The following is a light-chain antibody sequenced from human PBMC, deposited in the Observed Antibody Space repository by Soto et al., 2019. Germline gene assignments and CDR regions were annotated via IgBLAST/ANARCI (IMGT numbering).Light chain of an antibody. CDR2: DVS. Sequence: QSVLTQPASVSGSPGQSIAISCTGTSSDVGGYNYVSWYQEHPGKAPKLIIYDVSNRPSGVSNRFSGSKSGNTASLTISGLQAEDEADDYCSSYVSSGTYVFGTGTKLTVL. J-gene: IGLJ1*01. CDR1: SSDVGGYNY. CDR3: SSYVSSGTYV. V-gene: IGLV2-14*01.